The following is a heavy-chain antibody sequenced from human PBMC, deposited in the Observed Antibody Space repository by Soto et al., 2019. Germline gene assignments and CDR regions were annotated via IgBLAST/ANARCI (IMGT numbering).Heavy chain of an antibody. CDR3: ARQPMQWLVRFGFDP. CDR1: GGSISSSSYY. Sequence: QLQLQESGPGLVKPSETLSLTCTVSGGSISSSSYYWGWIRQPPGKGLEWIGSIYYSGSTYYNPSLKIRVTISVDTSKNQFSLKLSSVTAADTAVYYCARQPMQWLVRFGFDPWGQGTLVTVSS. J-gene: IGHJ5*02. CDR2: IYYSGST. D-gene: IGHD6-19*01. V-gene: IGHV4-39*01.